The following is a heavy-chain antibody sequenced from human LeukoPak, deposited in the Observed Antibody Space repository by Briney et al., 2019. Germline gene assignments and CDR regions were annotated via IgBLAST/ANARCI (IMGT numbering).Heavy chain of an antibody. D-gene: IGHD2-21*01. CDR1: GFTFSSYA. CDR3: ARSKIVVVSGGDY. V-gene: IGHV3-30-3*01. Sequence: GGSLRLSCAASGFTFSSYAMHWVRQAPGKGLEWVAVISYDGSNKYYADSVKGRFTISRDNSKNTLYLQMNSLRAEDTAVYYCARSKIVVVSGGDYWGQGALVTVSS. CDR2: ISYDGSNK. J-gene: IGHJ4*02.